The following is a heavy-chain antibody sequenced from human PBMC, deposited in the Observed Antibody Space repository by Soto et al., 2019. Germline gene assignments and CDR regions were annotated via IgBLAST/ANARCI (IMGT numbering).Heavy chain of an antibody. Sequence: SETLSLTCTGSGGSISSGDYYWSWTRQPPGKGLEWIGYIYYSGSTYYNPSLKSRVTISVDTSKNQFSLKLSSVTAADTAVYYCARDVYCSSTSCFRGLNYFDYWGQGTLVTVSS. CDR1: GGSISSGDYY. CDR3: ARDVYCSSTSCFRGLNYFDY. CDR2: IYYSGST. V-gene: IGHV4-30-4*01. D-gene: IGHD2-2*01. J-gene: IGHJ4*02.